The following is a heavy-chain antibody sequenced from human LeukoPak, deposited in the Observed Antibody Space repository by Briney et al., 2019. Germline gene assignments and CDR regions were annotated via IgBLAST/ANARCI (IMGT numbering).Heavy chain of an antibody. Sequence: GASVKVSCKASGYTFTSYGISWVRQAPGQGLEWMGWISAYNGNTNYAQKLQGRVTMTTDTSTSTAYMELRSLRSDDTAVYYCARDQVPGYSSEVFDYWGQGTLVTVSS. CDR2: ISAYNGNT. CDR3: ARDQVPGYSSEVFDY. CDR1: GYTFTSYG. D-gene: IGHD6-19*01. J-gene: IGHJ4*02. V-gene: IGHV1-18*01.